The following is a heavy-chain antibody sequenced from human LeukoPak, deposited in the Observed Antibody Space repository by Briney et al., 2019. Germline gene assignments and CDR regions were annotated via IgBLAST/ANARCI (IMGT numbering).Heavy chain of an antibody. CDR3: ARDRHTFDY. CDR1: GFTLDGYT. V-gene: IGHV3-48*04. Sequence: RGSLRLSCAASGFTLDGYTMNWVRQTPGKGLEWLAYISSSSGTIYYADSVKGRFTISRDNAKNSVYLQMSSLRVEDTAVYYCARDRHTFDYWGQGTLVTVSS. D-gene: IGHD3-16*01. J-gene: IGHJ4*02. CDR2: ISSSSGTI.